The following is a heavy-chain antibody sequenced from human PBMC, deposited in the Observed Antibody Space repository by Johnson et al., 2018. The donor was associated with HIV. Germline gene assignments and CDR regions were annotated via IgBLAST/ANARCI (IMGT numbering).Heavy chain of an antibody. D-gene: IGHD1-20*01. CDR2: IRYDESNK. Sequence: QVQLVESGGGVVQPGGSLRLSCAASGFTFSSYGMHCVRQAPGKGLEWVAFIRYDESNKYYADSVKGRFTMSRDNSKNTLYLQMNSLRTEDTAVYYCARSHNWNYVDAFDIWGQGTVVTVSS. V-gene: IGHV3-30*02. CDR3: ARSHNWNYVDAFDI. J-gene: IGHJ3*02. CDR1: GFTFSSYG.